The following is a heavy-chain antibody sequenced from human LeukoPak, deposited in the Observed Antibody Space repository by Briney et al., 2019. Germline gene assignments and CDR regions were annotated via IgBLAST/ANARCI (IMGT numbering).Heavy chain of an antibody. CDR1: GGSLSSGSYY. CDR3: ASTGSGSIADY. D-gene: IGHD3-10*01. J-gene: IGHJ4*02. V-gene: IGHV4-61*02. Sequence: SETLSLTCTVSGGSLSSGSYYWRWLRQPAGTGLEWIGRIYTSGSTNYNPSLKSRVTISVDTSKNQFSLKLSSVTAADTAVYYCASTGSGSIADYWGQGTLVTVSS. CDR2: IYTSGST.